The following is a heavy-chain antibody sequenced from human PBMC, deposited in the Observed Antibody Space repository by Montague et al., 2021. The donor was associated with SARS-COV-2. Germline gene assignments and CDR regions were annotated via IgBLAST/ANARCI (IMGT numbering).Heavy chain of an antibody. CDR2: IHHSGST. CDR1: GGSINSFY. V-gene: IGHV4-59*08. CDR3: ATRAGGFTSGSLDY. Sequence: SETLSLTCTVSGGSINSFYWSWVRQSPGKRMEWIGYIHHSGSTKYNPSXXSRVTMSLDTSRNQLPLKLSPVTAADTAIYYCATRAGGFTSGSLDYWGQGTLVTVSS. J-gene: IGHJ4*02. D-gene: IGHD6-13*01.